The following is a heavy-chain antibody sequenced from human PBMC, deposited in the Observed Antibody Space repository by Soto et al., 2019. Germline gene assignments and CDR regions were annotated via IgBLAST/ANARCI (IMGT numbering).Heavy chain of an antibody. D-gene: IGHD4-17*01. CDR2: IYYSGST. CDR1: GGSMKGYH. CDR3: ARVYGDYLDY. Sequence: SETLSLTCTVSGGSMKGYHWNWTRQPPGKGLEWIGYIYYSGSTNYNPSLKSRVTISVDMSKNQFSLKLSSVTAADTAVYYCARVYGDYLDYWGQGTLVTVSS. J-gene: IGHJ4*02. V-gene: IGHV4-59*01.